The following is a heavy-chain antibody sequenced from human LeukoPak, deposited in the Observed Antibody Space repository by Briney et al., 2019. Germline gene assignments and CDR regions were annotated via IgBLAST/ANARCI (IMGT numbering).Heavy chain of an antibody. J-gene: IGHJ4*02. V-gene: IGHV3-30*02. CDR2: IRYDGSNK. D-gene: IGHD1-26*01. Sequence: GGSLRLSCAASGFTFSSYGMHWVRQAPGKGLEWVAFIRYDGSNKYYADSVKGRFTISRDNSKNTLYLQMNSLRAEDTAVYYCAKDRSYYRYFDYWGQGTLVTVSS. CDR1: GFTFSSYG. CDR3: AKDRSYYRYFDY.